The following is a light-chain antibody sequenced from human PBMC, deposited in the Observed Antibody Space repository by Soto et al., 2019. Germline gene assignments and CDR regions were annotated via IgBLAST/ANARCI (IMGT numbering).Light chain of an antibody. V-gene: IGLV2-14*01. J-gene: IGLJ2*01. CDR2: EVS. Sequence: QPVLTQPASVSGSPGQSITISCTGTSSDVGGYNYVSWYQQHPGKAPKLMVYEVSNRPSGISNRFSGSKSGNTASLTISGLQAEDEADYYCASYASYSDAVFGGGTKLTVL. CDR3: ASYASYSDAV. CDR1: SSDVGGYNY.